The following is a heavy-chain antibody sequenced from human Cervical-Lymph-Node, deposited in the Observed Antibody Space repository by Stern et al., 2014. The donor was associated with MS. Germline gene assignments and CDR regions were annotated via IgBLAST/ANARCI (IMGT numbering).Heavy chain of an antibody. CDR2: IYNSGST. CDR1: GFSIRSADYA. CDR3: ARDRGKSSDGMDV. D-gene: IGHD3-10*01. Sequence: QVPLQESGPGLVKPSQTLSLTCTVAGFSIRSADYALSWVRQPPGKGLEWIGYIYNSGSTDYNPSLKSRVTISLDMSKNQFSLKLTSVTVADTAVYYCARDRGKSSDGMDVWGQGTTVTVSS. J-gene: IGHJ6*02. V-gene: IGHV4-31*03.